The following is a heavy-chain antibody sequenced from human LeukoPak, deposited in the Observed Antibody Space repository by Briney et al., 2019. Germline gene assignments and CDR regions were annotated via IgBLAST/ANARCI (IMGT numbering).Heavy chain of an antibody. J-gene: IGHJ6*03. Sequence: PGGSLRLSCAASGFTFSSYWMSWVRQAPGKGLEWVANIKQDGSEKYNMDSVKGRFTISRDNAKNSLYLQMNSLRAEDTALYYCARDGDTVLTRGYYYYMDVWGKGTTVTVSS. CDR3: ARDGDTVLTRGYYYYMDV. CDR2: IKQDGSEK. D-gene: IGHD4-23*01. V-gene: IGHV3-7*01. CDR1: GFTFSSYW.